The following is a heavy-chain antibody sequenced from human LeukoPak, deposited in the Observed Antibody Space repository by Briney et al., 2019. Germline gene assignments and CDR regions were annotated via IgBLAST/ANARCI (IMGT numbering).Heavy chain of an antibody. CDR1: GFTVSSSY. Sequence: PGGSLRLSCTASGFTVSSSYMTWVRQAPGKGLVWVSRMNSDGSSTSYADSVKGRFIISRDNAKNTLYLQMNSLRAEDTAVYYCTSDTVDTAVGIDYWGQGTLVTVSS. D-gene: IGHD5-18*01. J-gene: IGHJ4*02. CDR3: TSDTVDTAVGIDY. V-gene: IGHV3-74*01. CDR2: MNSDGSST.